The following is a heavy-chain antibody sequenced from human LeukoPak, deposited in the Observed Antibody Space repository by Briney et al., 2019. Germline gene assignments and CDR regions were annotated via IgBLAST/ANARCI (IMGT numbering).Heavy chain of an antibody. CDR1: GFTFSDYY. Sequence: GGSLRLSCAASGFTFSDYYMSWIRQAPGKGLEWVSYISSSGSTIYYADSVKGRFTISRDNAKNSLYLQMNSLRAEDTALYYCARDRDSSGQYYFDYWGQGTLVTVSS. D-gene: IGHD3-22*01. CDR3: ARDRDSSGQYYFDY. V-gene: IGHV3-11*01. J-gene: IGHJ4*02. CDR2: ISSSGSTI.